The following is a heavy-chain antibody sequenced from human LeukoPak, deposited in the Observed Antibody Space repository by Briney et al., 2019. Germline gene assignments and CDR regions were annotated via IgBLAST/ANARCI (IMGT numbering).Heavy chain of an antibody. CDR3: ARDRSSIYCSSTSCFNWFDP. CDR1: GFTFSSYA. V-gene: IGHV3-30*04. J-gene: IGHJ5*02. CDR2: ISYDGSNK. D-gene: IGHD2-2*01. Sequence: PGRSLRLSCAASGFTFSSYAMHWVRQAPGKGLEWVAVISYDGSNKYYADSVKGRFTISRDNSKNTLYLKMNSLRAEDTAVYYCARDRSSIYCSSTSCFNWFDPWGQGTLVTVSS.